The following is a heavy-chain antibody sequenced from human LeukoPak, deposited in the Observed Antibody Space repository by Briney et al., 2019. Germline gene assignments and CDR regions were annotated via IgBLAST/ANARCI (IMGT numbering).Heavy chain of an antibody. CDR2: IFPDGQT. D-gene: IGHD4-17*01. J-gene: IGHJ4*02. CDR3: ARANPVYGDFDY. Sequence: GGSLRLSCALSGLTVNDNYMSWVRQTPGKGLGWVSLIFPDGQTYYADFVQGRFSIDRDMSRNILLLDMRSLRAEDTSVFFCARANPVYGDFDYWGQGTLVTVSS. CDR1: GLTVNDNY. V-gene: IGHV3-53*01.